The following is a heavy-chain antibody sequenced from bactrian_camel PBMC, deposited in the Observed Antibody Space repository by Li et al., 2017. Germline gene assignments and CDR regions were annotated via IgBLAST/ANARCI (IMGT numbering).Heavy chain of an antibody. CDR2: IIAGGPST. J-gene: IGHJ4*01. CDR1: AYTYSWNC. CDR3: AATSVTSWNLNPSIYNY. D-gene: IGHD1*01. Sequence: VQLVESGGGSEQAGGSLRLSCAASAYTYSWNCMGWFRQAPGKEREGVAGIIAGGPSTFYANSVKGRFTITVDNASNTLYLQMNDLQPEDTATYYCAATSVTSWNLNPSIYNYWGLGTQVTVS. V-gene: IGHV3S1*01.